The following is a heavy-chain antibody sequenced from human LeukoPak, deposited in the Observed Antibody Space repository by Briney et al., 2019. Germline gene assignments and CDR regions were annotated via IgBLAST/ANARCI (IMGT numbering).Heavy chain of an antibody. CDR1: GGTFSSYA. Sequence: ASVKVSCKASGGTFSSYAISWVRQAPGQGLEWMGGIIPIFGTANYAQKHQGRVTITADESTSTAYMELSSLRSEDTAVYYCARGGITGPPSGYWGQGTLVTVSS. CDR2: IIPIFGTA. D-gene: IGHD1-20*01. J-gene: IGHJ4*02. V-gene: IGHV1-69*13. CDR3: ARGGITGPPSGY.